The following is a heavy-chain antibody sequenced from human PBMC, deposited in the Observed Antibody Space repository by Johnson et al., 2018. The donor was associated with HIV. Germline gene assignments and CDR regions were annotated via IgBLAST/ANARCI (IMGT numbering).Heavy chain of an antibody. CDR1: GFTFSDSY. D-gene: IGHD2-15*01. CDR3: ARDPDVTPGAFDI. V-gene: IGHV3-11*04. Sequence: VQLVESGGGLVKPGGSLRLSCAASGFTFSDSYMAWIRQAPGKGLEWISYISGYGRTIYYADSVRGRFTISRDNAKNSLYLQMNSLRAEDTAVYYCARDPDVTPGAFDIWGQGTMVTVSS. J-gene: IGHJ3*02. CDR2: ISGYGRTI.